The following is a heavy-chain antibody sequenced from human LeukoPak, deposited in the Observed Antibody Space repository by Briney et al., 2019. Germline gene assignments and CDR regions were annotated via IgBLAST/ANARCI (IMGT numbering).Heavy chain of an antibody. CDR3: ARWRGGTAYYFDY. D-gene: IGHD3-3*01. V-gene: IGHV4-59*08. J-gene: IGHJ4*02. CDR1: RESISGYS. CDR2: IYYSGDT. Sequence: PSETLSLTCTVSRESISGYSWSWIRQSPGGGLERIGYIYYSGDTAYNPSLRSRVTMSVDTSKNQFSLKLSSVTAADTAVYYCARWRGGTAYYFDYWGQGTLVTVSS.